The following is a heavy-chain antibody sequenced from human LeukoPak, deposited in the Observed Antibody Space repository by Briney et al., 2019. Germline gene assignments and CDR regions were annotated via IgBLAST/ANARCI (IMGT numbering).Heavy chain of an antibody. D-gene: IGHD4-23*01. Sequence: PSETLSLTCTVSGGSISSGDYYWSWIRQPPGKGLEWIGYIYYSGSTSYNPSLKSRVTISVDTSKNQFSLKLSSVTAADTAVYYCARGSGNSGWFDPWGQGTLVTVSS. CDR2: IYYSGST. V-gene: IGHV4-30-4*08. CDR1: GGSISSGDYY. J-gene: IGHJ5*02. CDR3: ARGSGNSGWFDP.